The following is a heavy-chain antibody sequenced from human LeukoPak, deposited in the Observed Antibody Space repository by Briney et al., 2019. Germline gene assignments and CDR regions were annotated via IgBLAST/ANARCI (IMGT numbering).Heavy chain of an antibody. J-gene: IGHJ6*02. V-gene: IGHV1-69*04. CDR1: GGTFSSYA. Sequence: SVKVSCKASGGTFSSYAISWVRQAPGQGLEWMGRIIPILGIANYAQKFQGRVTITADKSTSTAYMELSSLRSEDTAVYYCARVPEDYYDSRLYYYYYSMAVWGQGTTVTVSS. D-gene: IGHD3-22*01. CDR2: IIPILGIA. CDR3: ARVPEDYYDSRLYYYYYSMAV.